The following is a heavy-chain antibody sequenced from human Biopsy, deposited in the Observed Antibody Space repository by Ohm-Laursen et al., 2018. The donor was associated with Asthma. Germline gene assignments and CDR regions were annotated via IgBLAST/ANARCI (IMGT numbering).Heavy chain of an antibody. CDR1: GYTFTSYY. CDR2: LIPVLGTP. Sequence: ASVKVSCKASGYTFTSYYIHWVRQAPGQGLEWMGGLIPVLGTPDHAQMFEGRVTITADESTSTAYMELSSLSSEDTAVYYCARGYSGSDRIVYYYSGLEVWGQGTTAIVSS. D-gene: IGHD5-12*01. CDR3: ARGYSGSDRIVYYYSGLEV. V-gene: IGHV1-69*13. J-gene: IGHJ6*02.